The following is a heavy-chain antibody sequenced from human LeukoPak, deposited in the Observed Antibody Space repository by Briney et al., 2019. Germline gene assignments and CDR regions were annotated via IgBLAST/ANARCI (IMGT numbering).Heavy chain of an antibody. V-gene: IGHV1-46*01. Sequence: GASVKVSCKASGYTFTNYYIHWVRQAPGQGLEWMGIINPAGGSTGYAQKSQGRVTMTRDTSTSTVYMELSSLRSEDTAVYYCARYNGDLTGGFDYWGQGTLVTVSS. D-gene: IGHD4-17*01. CDR3: ARYNGDLTGGFDY. CDR1: GYTFTNYY. J-gene: IGHJ4*02. CDR2: INPAGGST.